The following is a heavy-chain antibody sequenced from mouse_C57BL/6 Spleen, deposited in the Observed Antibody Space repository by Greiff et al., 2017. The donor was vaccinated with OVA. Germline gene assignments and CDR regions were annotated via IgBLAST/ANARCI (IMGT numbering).Heavy chain of an antibody. CDR1: GYAFSSSW. CDR2: IYPGEGDT. CDR3: APLPYYAMDY. J-gene: IGHJ4*01. V-gene: IGHV1-82*01. Sequence: QVQLQQSGPELVKPGASVKISCKASGYAFSSSWMNWVKQRPGKGLEWIGRIYPGEGDTTYNGKSKGKATLTADKSSSTAYMQLSSLTSEDSAVYFCAPLPYYAMDYWGQGTSVTVSS.